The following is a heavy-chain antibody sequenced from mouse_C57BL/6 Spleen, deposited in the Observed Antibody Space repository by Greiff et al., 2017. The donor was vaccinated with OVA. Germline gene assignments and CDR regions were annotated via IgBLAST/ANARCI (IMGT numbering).Heavy chain of an antibody. CDR2: ISYDGSN. V-gene: IGHV3-6*01. CDR3: ARRDGSGYVDY. Sequence: EVQLQESGPGLVKPSQSLSLTCSVTGYSITSGYYWNWIRQFPGNKLEWMGYISYDGSNNYNPSLKNRISITRDTSKNQFFLKLNSVTTEDTATYYCARRDGSGYVDYWGQGTTLTVSS. CDR1: GYSITSGYY. J-gene: IGHJ2*01. D-gene: IGHD3-2*02.